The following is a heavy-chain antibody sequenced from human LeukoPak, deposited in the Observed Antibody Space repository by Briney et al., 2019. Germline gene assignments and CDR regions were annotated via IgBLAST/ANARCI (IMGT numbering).Heavy chain of an antibody. CDR1: GGSISSYY. CDR2: IYYSGST. D-gene: IGHD1-1*01. V-gene: IGHV4-59*01. CDR3: ARSNADDAFDI. J-gene: IGHJ3*02. Sequence: SETLSLTCTVSGGSISSYYWSWIRQPPGKGLEWVGYIYYSGSTNYNPSLKSRVTISVDTSKNQFSLKLSSVTAADTAVYYCARSNADDAFDIWGQGTMVTVSS.